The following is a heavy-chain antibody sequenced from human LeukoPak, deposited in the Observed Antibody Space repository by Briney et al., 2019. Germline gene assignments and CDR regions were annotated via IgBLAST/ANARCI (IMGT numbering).Heavy chain of an antibody. CDR1: GFTFSNFG. Sequence: GGSLRLSCAASGFTFSNFGMHWVSQAPGEGLEWVAVIWYDGSNENYEDSVKGRFTISRDNSKNTLYLQMNSLRAEDTAVYYCARAESLAAAGTGYFDFWGQGTLVTVSS. CDR2: IWYDGSNE. D-gene: IGHD6-13*01. CDR3: ARAESLAAAGTGYFDF. V-gene: IGHV3-33*01. J-gene: IGHJ4*02.